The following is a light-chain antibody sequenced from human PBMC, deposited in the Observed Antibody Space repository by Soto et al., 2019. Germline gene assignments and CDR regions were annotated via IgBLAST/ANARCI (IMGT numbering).Light chain of an antibody. CDR1: QSVSNNY. V-gene: IGKV3-20*01. CDR3: QQYGRSGT. CDR2: GAS. Sequence: EIVLTQSPCTLSLSPAERAPLSCRASQSVSNNYLAWYQQKPGQAPRLLIYGASNRATGIPDRFSGSGSGTDFTLTISRLEPEDFAVYYCQQYGRSGTFGQGTKVDIK. J-gene: IGKJ1*01.